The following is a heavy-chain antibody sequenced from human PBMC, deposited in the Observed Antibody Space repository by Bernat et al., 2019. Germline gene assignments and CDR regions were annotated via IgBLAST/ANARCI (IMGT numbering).Heavy chain of an antibody. V-gene: IGHV3-30*18. D-gene: IGHD6-13*01. CDR2: ISYDGSNK. Sequence: QVQLVESGGGVVQPGRSLRLSCAASGFTFSSYGMHWVRQAPGKGLEWVAVISYDGSNKYYADSVKGRFTISRDNSKNTLYLQMNSLRAEDTAVYYCAKDQAIRGLTAAGNHYYYYYGMDVWGQGTTVTVSS. CDR3: AKDQAIRGLTAAGNHYYYYYGMDV. J-gene: IGHJ6*02. CDR1: GFTFSSYG.